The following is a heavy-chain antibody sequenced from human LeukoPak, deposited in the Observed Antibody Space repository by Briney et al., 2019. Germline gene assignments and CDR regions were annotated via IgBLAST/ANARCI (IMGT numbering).Heavy chain of an antibody. CDR3: ARDPKDAFDI. V-gene: IGHV1-18*01. CDR2: ISAYNGNT. J-gene: IGHJ3*02. CDR1: TYTFTSYG. Sequence: ASVKVSCKASTYTFTSYGASWVRQAPGQGLEWMGWISAYNGNTNYTQKFQGRVTMTTDTSTSTAYMELRSLRSDDTAVYYCARDPKDAFDIWGQGTMVTVSS.